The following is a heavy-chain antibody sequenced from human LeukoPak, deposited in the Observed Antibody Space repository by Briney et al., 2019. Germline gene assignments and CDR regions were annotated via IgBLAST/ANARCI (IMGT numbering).Heavy chain of an antibody. Sequence: ASVKVPCKASGYTFTSYDINWVRQATGQGLEWMGWMNPNSGNTGYAQKFQGRVTITRNTSISTAYMELSSLRSEDTAVYYCARGFPGYSSGWYDYWGQGTLVTVSS. CDR3: ARGFPGYSSGWYDY. CDR2: MNPNSGNT. D-gene: IGHD6-19*01. V-gene: IGHV1-8*03. CDR1: GYTFTSYD. J-gene: IGHJ4*02.